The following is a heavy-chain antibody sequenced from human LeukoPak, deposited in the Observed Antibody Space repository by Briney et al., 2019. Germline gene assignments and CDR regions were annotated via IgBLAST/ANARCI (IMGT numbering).Heavy chain of an antibody. CDR3: ARDGTYTDYDPDFDI. D-gene: IGHD5-12*01. CDR1: GFTFSRFW. Sequence: PGGSLRLSCAASGFTFSRFWRSWVRQAPGKGLEWVASIKQDGSEKYYVDSVKGRFTISRDNAKNSLYLQMHSLRAEDTAVFYCARDGTYTDYDPDFDIWGQGTLVTVSS. J-gene: IGHJ4*02. CDR2: IKQDGSEK. V-gene: IGHV3-7*04.